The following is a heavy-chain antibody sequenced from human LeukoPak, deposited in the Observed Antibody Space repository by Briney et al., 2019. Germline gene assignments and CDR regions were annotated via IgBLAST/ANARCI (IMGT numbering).Heavy chain of an antibody. CDR3: ARLMQRETTVQRQLEGINWFDP. J-gene: IGHJ5*02. CDR1: GYTFTGYY. V-gene: IGHV1-2*02. D-gene: IGHD6-13*01. CDR2: INPNSGGT. Sequence: GASVKVSCKASGYTFTGYYMHWVRQAPGQGLEWMGWINPNSGGTNYAQKFQGRVTMTRDTSTSTAYMELSRLRSDDTAVYYCARLMQRETTVQRQLEGINWFDPWGQGTLVTVSS.